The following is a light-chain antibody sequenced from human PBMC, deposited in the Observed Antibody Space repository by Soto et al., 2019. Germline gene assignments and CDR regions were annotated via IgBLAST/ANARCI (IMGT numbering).Light chain of an antibody. Sequence: EIVLTQSPGTLSLSPGERATLSCRASQSVTGSQLAWYQQKVGQAPRLLMYGASSRATGIPDRFSGSGSGTDFTLTITRLEPEDFAVYYCQQYGSPPLTFGGGTKVEIE. CDR1: QSVTGSQ. J-gene: IGKJ4*01. CDR3: QQYGSPPLT. V-gene: IGKV3-20*01. CDR2: GAS.